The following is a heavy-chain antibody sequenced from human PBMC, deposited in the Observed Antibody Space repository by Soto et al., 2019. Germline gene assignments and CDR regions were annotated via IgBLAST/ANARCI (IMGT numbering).Heavy chain of an antibody. CDR1: GYKFNTYD. Sequence: QVQLVQSGAEVEKPGASVKVSCQASGYKFNTYDINWVRQATGQGLEWMGWMSPSSGNTGYAQKFQGRVTMTRDTSVSTAYMELNRLTSDDTAVYYCARGITQGYDYWGQGTPVTVSS. J-gene: IGHJ4*02. CDR3: ARGITQGYDY. CDR2: MSPSSGNT. V-gene: IGHV1-8*02. D-gene: IGHD1-20*01.